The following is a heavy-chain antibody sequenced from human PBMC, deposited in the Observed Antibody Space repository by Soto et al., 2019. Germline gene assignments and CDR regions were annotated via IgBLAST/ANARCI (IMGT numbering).Heavy chain of an antibody. D-gene: IGHD3-22*01. CDR2: ISSSGNII. CDR1: GFTFSSYE. Sequence: GGSLRLSCAASGFTFSSYEMNWVRQAPGKGLEWVSYISSSGNIIYYADTMKGRFTISRDNAKNSLYLQMNSLRAEDTAVYYCARAVHEYDSSCYSGDHDALDIWCHGTIVTLPS. J-gene: IGHJ3*02. V-gene: IGHV3-48*03. CDR3: ARAVHEYDSSCYSGDHDALDI.